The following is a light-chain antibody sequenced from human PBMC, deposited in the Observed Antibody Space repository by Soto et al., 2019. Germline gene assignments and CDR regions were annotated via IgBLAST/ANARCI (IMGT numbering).Light chain of an antibody. CDR3: QQYGNSPLT. CDR1: QSVSITY. Sequence: EIVLTQSPGTLSLSPGERATLSCRASQSVSITYLAWYQQKPGQAPRLLIYGTSSRATGIPDRFSGSGSATDFTLTISRLEPEDFAVYYCQQYGNSPLTFGGGTKVEVK. CDR2: GTS. J-gene: IGKJ4*01. V-gene: IGKV3-20*01.